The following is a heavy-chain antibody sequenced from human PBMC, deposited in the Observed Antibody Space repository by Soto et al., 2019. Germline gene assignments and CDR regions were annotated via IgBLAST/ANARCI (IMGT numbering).Heavy chain of an antibody. CDR1: GYTFTSLD. J-gene: IGHJ4*02. D-gene: IGHD3-22*01. CDR3: ASNYYDSSGYYPTDY. CDR2: MNPNSGST. Sequence: ASVKVSCKASGYTFTSLDINWVRQATGQGLEWMGWMNPNSGSTGSAQKFQGRVAMTRDTSINTAYMELSSLRSDDTAVYYCASNYYDSSGYYPTDYWGQGTLVTVSS. V-gene: IGHV1-8*01.